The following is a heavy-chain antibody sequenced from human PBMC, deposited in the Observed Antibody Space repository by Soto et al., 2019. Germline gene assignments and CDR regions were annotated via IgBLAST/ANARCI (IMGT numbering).Heavy chain of an antibody. CDR1: GGTVSAYT. CDR3: ARENGPSSLDY. V-gene: IGHV1-69*02. Sequence: QVQLVQSGAEVKKPGSSVKVSCEASGGTVSAYTINWVRQAPGQGLEWMGRIISILDIPNYAQKFQGRLTIIVDTSTSTTYMELRNLRSEDTATYYCARENGPSSLDYWGQGTLVTVSS. D-gene: IGHD6-6*01. J-gene: IGHJ4*02. CDR2: IISILDIP.